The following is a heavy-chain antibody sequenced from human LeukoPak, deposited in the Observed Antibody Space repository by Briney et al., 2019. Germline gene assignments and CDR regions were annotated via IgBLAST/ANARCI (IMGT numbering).Heavy chain of an antibody. CDR2: ISAYNGNT. D-gene: IGHD5-18*01. J-gene: IGHJ4*02. V-gene: IGHV1-18*01. CDR1: GYTFTSYG. Sequence: ASVEVSCKASGYTFTSYGISWLRQAPGQGLEWREWISAYNGNTNYAQKLQGRVTMTTDTSTSTAYMELRSLRSDDTAVYYCARGGVDTAMVPFDYWGQGTLVTVSS. CDR3: ARGGVDTAMVPFDY.